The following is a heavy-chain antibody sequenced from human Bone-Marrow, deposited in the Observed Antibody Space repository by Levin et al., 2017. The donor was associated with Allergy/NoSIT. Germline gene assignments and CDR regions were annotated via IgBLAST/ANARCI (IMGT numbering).Heavy chain of an antibody. CDR1: GFALSSYA. D-gene: IGHD3-16*01. Sequence: PGGSLRLSCAASGFALSSYAMGWVRQAPGRGLEWVSAIDGGDTWYAESVKGRFIISRDSSKNTVFVQMNALRAEDTAMYYCARGGLDRNMIFDYWGQGTLVTV. CDR2: IDGGDT. CDR3: ARGGLDRNMIFDY. V-gene: IGHV3-23*01. J-gene: IGHJ4*02.